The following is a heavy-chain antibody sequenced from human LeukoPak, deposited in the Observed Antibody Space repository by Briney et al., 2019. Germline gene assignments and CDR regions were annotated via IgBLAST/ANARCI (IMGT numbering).Heavy chain of an antibody. CDR3: ARAEGYSSSWYSMYNWFDP. D-gene: IGHD6-13*01. Sequence: SETLSLTCAVYGGSFSGYYWSWIRQPPGKGLEWIGEINHSGSTNYNPSLKSRVTISVDTSKNQFSLKLSSVTAADTAVYYCARAEGYSSSWYSMYNWFDPWGQGTLVTVSS. V-gene: IGHV4-34*01. CDR2: INHSGST. CDR1: GGSFSGYY. J-gene: IGHJ5*02.